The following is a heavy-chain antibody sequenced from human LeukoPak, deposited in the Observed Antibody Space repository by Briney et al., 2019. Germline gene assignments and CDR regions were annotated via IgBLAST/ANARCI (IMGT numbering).Heavy chain of an antibody. CDR2: INPNSGDT. CDR1: GYTFNKYY. V-gene: IGHV1-2*02. J-gene: IGHJ4*02. D-gene: IGHD2-15*01. Sequence: ASVKVSCKASGYTFNKYYIHWVRQVPGQGLEWMGWINPNSGDTKSAQKFQDRVTMTRDTSITTAYMELSRLESDDTAIYYCVRVTPQFFDFWGQGTLVTVSS. CDR3: VRVTPQFFDF.